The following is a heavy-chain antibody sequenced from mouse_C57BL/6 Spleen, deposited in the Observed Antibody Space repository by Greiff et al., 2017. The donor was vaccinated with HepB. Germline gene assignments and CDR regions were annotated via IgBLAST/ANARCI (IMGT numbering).Heavy chain of an antibody. D-gene: IGHD1-1*01. CDR2: ISSGGDYI. V-gene: IGHV5-9-1*02. CDR3: TSYYYGSSYDYYAMDY. Sequence: EVMLVESGEGLVKPGGSLKLSCAASGFTFSSYAMSWVRQTPEKRLEWVAYISSGGDYIYYADTVKGRFTISRDNARNTLYLQMSSLKSEDTAMYYCTSYYYGSSYDYYAMDYWGQGTSVTVSS. CDR1: GFTFSSYA. J-gene: IGHJ4*01.